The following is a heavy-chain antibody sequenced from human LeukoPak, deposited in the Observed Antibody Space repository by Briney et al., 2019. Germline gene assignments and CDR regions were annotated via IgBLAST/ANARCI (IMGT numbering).Heavy chain of an antibody. Sequence: GGSLRLSCAAYGFAFSTYAMSWVRQAPGKGLKWVSGISGSGGSTYYADSVMGRFTVSRDNSKNTLHLQMNSLRAEETAVYYCVKYYCSSANCYSDYWGQGTLVTVSS. J-gene: IGHJ4*02. D-gene: IGHD2-2*02. V-gene: IGHV3-23*01. CDR1: GFAFSTYA. CDR2: ISGSGGST. CDR3: VKYYCSSANCYSDY.